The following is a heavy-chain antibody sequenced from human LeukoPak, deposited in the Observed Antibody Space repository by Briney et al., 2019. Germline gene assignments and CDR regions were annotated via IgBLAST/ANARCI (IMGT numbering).Heavy chain of an antibody. V-gene: IGHV4-31*03. J-gene: IGHJ4*02. CDR2: IHNSGST. CDR3: ASQGF. CDR1: GGSISSGGHS. Sequence: SETLPLTCTVSGGSISSGGHSWSWLRQHPGKGLEWIGYIHNSGSTQYNPSLKSRVTISVDTSKNQFSLNLNSMTAADTAVYYCASQGFWGQGTLVTVSS.